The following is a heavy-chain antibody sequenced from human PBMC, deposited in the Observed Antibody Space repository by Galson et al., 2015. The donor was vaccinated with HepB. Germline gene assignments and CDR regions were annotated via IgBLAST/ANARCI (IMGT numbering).Heavy chain of an antibody. CDR3: ARDRLAAAPLVPHYYYGMDV. CDR2: TYYRSKWYN. Sequence: CAISGDSVSSNSAAWNWIRQSPSRGLEWLGRTYYRSKWYNDYAVSVKSRITINPDTSKNQFSLQLNSVTPEDTAVYYCARDRLAAAPLVPHYYYGMDVWGQGTTVTVSS. V-gene: IGHV6-1*01. CDR1: GDSVSSNSAA. J-gene: IGHJ6*02. D-gene: IGHD6-13*01.